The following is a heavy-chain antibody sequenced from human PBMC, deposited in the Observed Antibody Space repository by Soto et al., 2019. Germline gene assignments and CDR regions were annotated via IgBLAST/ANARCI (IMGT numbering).Heavy chain of an antibody. CDR2: IWYDGSNK. CDR1: GFTFSSYG. CDR3: ARDTPYYDILTGPKWNYYGMDV. V-gene: IGHV3-33*01. Sequence: GGSLRLSCAASGFTFSSYGMHWVRQAPGKGLEWVAVIWYDGSNKYYADSVKGGFTISRNTSKNTLYLTMNSLSAEDTAVYYCARDTPYYDILTGPKWNYYGMDVWGQGTTVTVSS. D-gene: IGHD3-9*01. J-gene: IGHJ6*02.